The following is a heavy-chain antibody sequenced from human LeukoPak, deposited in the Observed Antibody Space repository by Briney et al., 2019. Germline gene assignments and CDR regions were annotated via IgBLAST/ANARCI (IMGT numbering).Heavy chain of an antibody. CDR3: ARVLYYYGSGSYLVLGYYFDY. Sequence: SETLSLTCTVSGGSISSYYWSWLRQPPGKGLEWIGYIYYSGSTNYNPSLKSRVTISVDTSKNQFSLKLSSVTAADTAVYYCARVLYYYGSGSYLVLGYYFDYWGQGTLVTVSS. V-gene: IGHV4-59*01. CDR1: GGSISSYY. D-gene: IGHD3-10*01. J-gene: IGHJ4*02. CDR2: IYYSGST.